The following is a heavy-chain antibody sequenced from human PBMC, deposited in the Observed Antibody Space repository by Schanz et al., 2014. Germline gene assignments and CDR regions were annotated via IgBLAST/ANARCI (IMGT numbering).Heavy chain of an antibody. D-gene: IGHD2-21*01. CDR2: LYINAGST. Sequence: EVQLVESGGGLVQPGGSLRLSCAASGFSFSYYSMTWVRQAPGKGLEWISSLYINAGSTRYADSVKGRFFISRDSSKNTLFLQMNSLRADDTAIYFCARDEGRDGYNLAFDVWGQGTLVTVSS. J-gene: IGHJ3*01. CDR1: GFSFSYYS. V-gene: IGHV3-23*04. CDR3: ARDEGRDGYNLAFDV.